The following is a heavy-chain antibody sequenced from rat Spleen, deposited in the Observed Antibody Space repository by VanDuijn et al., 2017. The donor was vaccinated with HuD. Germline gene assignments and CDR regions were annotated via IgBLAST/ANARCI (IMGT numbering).Heavy chain of an antibody. CDR3: TTGGTRDY. Sequence: EVQLVESGGGLVQPGRSLKLSCAASGFTFSNYGMAWVRQAPTKGLEWVASITNSGGSTYYRDSVKGRFTISRDNAKSTIYLQMDSLRSEDTATYYCTTGGTRDYWGQGVMVTVSS. CDR2: ITNSGGST. J-gene: IGHJ2*01. V-gene: IGHV5-27*01. D-gene: IGHD1-5*01. CDR1: GFTFSNYG.